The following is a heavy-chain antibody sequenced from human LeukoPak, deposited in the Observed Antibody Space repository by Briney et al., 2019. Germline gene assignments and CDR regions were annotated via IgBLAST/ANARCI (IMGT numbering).Heavy chain of an antibody. CDR1: GFTFSSYA. D-gene: IGHD1-26*01. CDR3: ASSSSGSYYAFDI. Sequence: GGSLRLSCAASGFTFSSYAMSWVRQAPGKGLEWVSAISGSGGSTYYADSVRGRFTISRDNSKNTLYLQMNSLRAEDTAVYYCASSSSGSYYAFDIWGQGTMVTVSS. J-gene: IGHJ3*02. CDR2: ISGSGGST. V-gene: IGHV3-23*01.